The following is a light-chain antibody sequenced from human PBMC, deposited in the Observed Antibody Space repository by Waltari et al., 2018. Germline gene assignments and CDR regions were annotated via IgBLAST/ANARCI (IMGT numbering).Light chain of an antibody. Sequence: QSALTQPASVSGSPGQSITISCTGTSSDVGFYNLVSWYQQHPGKAPELVVYEVISRPPGVSNRFSGSKSGNTASLTISLLQAEDEADYYCCSYAGRNIWVFGGGTKLTVL. CDR1: SSDVGFYNL. CDR3: CSYAGRNIWV. CDR2: EVI. V-gene: IGLV2-23*02. J-gene: IGLJ3*02.